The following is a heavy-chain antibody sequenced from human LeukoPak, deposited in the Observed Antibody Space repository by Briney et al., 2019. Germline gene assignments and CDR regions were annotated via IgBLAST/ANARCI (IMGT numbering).Heavy chain of an antibody. CDR1: GGSISSGDYY. J-gene: IGHJ4*02. CDR2: IYYSGST. Sequence: ASETLSLTCTVSGGSISSGDYYWSWIRQPPGKGLEWIGYIYYSGSTYYNPSLKSRVTISVDTSKNQFSLKLSSVTAADTAVYYCARDSTESYFDYWGQGTLVTVSS. CDR3: ARDSTESYFDY. V-gene: IGHV4-30-4*01.